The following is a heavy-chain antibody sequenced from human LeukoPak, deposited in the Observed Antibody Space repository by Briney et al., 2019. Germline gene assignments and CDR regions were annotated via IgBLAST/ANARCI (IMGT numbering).Heavy chain of an antibody. V-gene: IGHV3-7*01. CDR1: GFTFSTYW. CDR3: ASSSYSSSSF. J-gene: IGHJ4*02. D-gene: IGHD6-6*01. CDR2: INQDGSQI. Sequence: GSLRLSCTASGFTFSTYWMIWARQAPGKGLEWVANINQDGSQICYAGSVEGRFTISRDNAKDSLFLQMNSLRAEDTALYYCASSSYSSSSFWGQGTLVTVSS.